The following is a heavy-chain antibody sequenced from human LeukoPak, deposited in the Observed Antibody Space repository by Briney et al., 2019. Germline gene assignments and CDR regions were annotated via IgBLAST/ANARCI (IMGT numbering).Heavy chain of an antibody. J-gene: IGHJ4*02. D-gene: IGHD3-10*01. Sequence: GGSLRLSCAASGFTFSSYGMSWVRQAPGKGLEWVSAISGSGGSTYYADSVKGRFTISRDNSKNTLYLQMNSLRAEDTAVYYCAKDGWFGALFWGGAYYFDYWGQGTLVTVSS. CDR3: AKDGWFGALFWGGAYYFDY. CDR2: ISGSGGST. V-gene: IGHV3-23*01. CDR1: GFTFSSYG.